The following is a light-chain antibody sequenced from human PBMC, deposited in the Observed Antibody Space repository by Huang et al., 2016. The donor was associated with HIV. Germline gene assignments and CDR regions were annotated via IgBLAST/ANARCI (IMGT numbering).Light chain of an antibody. J-gene: IGKJ1*01. CDR2: DAS. V-gene: IGKV3-11*01. Sequence: EIILTQSPATLSLSPGERATLSCRDSQSVGSYLACYQQKPGQAHRPLIFDASNRATGIPARFSGGGSGTDFTLTIRGLEPDDFAVYFCQQRSNRTPTTFGQGTKVE. CDR1: QSVGSY. CDR3: QQRSNRTPTT.